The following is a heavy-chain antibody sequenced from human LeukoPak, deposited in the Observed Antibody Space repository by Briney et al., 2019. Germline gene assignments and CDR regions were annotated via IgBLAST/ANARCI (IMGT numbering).Heavy chain of an antibody. CDR1: GFTFSTYS. CDR3: ARDRDYGFTY. J-gene: IGHJ4*02. V-gene: IGHV3-48*01. D-gene: IGHD4-17*01. Sequence: PGGSLRLSCAASGFTFSTYSMNWVRQAPGKGLEWISYIGGTHDTIIYADSVKGRFTISRDNAKNSLFLQMNSLGAEDTAVYYCARDRDYGFTYWGQGTLVTVSS. CDR2: IGGTHDTI.